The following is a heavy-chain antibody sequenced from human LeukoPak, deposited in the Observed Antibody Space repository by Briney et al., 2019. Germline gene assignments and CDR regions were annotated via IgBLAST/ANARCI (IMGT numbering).Heavy chain of an antibody. CDR2: IYSGGST. V-gene: IGHV3-66*01. J-gene: IGHJ4*02. D-gene: IGHD6-13*01. CDR1: GFTVSSNY. Sequence: PGGSLRLSCAASGFTVSSNYMSWVRQAPGKGLEWVSVIYSGGSTYYADSVKGRFTISRDNSKNTLYLQMNSLRAEDTAVYYCARLVAAEYFDYWGQGTLVTVSS. CDR3: ARLVAAEYFDY.